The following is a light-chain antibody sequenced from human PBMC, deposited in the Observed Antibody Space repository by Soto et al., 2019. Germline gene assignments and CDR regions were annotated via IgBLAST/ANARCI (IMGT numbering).Light chain of an antibody. CDR2: GAS. Sequence: EIVLTQSPGTLSLSPGERATLSCRASQSVSRVSQTVTTTYLAWYQQKPGQAPRLLISGASSRATGIPDRFSGSGSGTDFTLTISRLESEDFAVYYCQQYATSPLTFGQGTKLEIK. V-gene: IGKV3-20*01. J-gene: IGKJ2*01. CDR3: QQYATSPLT. CDR1: QSVSRVSQTVTTTY.